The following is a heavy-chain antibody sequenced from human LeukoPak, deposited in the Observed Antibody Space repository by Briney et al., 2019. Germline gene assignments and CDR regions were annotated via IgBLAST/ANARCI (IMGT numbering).Heavy chain of an antibody. D-gene: IGHD3-10*02. V-gene: IGHV4-34*01. Sequence: SETLSLTCAVYGGSFSGYYWSWIRQPPGKGLEWIGEINHSGSTNYNPSLKSRVTISVDTSKNQFSPKLSSVTAADTAVYYCARGLLFGGYYFDYWGQGTLVTVSS. CDR2: INHSGST. J-gene: IGHJ4*02. CDR3: ARGLLFGGYYFDY. CDR1: GGSFSGYY.